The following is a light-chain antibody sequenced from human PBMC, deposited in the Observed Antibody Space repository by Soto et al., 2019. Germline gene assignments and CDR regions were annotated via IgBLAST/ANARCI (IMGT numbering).Light chain of an antibody. CDR2: GAS. CDR1: QAVSSIL. J-gene: IGKJ4*01. CDR3: QQHGTSPI. Sequence: EVVLTQSPGTLSLSPGERATLSCRASQAVSSILLAWYQQKPGQAPRLLIYGASSRATGIPDRFSGSGSGTDFTLTVSRLEPEDFAVYSCQQHGTSPIFGGGTKVDIK. V-gene: IGKV3-20*01.